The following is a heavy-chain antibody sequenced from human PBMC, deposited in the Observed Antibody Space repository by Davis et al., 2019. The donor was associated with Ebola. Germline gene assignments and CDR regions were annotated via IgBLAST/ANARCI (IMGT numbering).Heavy chain of an antibody. CDR1: GFTFADSG. J-gene: IGHJ4*02. V-gene: IGHV3-20*01. CDR3: ARGGYGSSVPDY. D-gene: IGHD3-10*01. CDR2: IIWHGGSR. Sequence: GGSLRLSCAASGFTFADSGMSWVRQAPGKGLEWVSAIIWHGGSRGYADSVKGRFTISRDNAKNSLYLQMNSLRVEDTAFYHCARGGYGSSVPDYWGQGTLVTVSS.